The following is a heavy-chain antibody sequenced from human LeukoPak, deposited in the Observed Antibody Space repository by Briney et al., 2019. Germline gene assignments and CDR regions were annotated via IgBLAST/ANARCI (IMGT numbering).Heavy chain of an antibody. J-gene: IGHJ1*01. Sequence: ASVKVSCKASGYTFTGYYMHWVRQAPGQGLEWMGWINPNSGGTNYAQKFQGRVTMTRDTSISTAYMELSRLRSDDTAVYYCARDSDSSSWYVAEYFQHWGQGTLVTVSS. CDR3: ARDSDSSSWYVAEYFQH. V-gene: IGHV1-2*02. CDR2: INPNSGGT. D-gene: IGHD6-13*01. CDR1: GYTFTGYY.